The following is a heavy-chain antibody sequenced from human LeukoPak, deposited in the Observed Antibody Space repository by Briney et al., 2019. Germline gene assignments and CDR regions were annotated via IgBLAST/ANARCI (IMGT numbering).Heavy chain of an antibody. Sequence: ETLSLTCAVYGGSFSGYYWSWVRQAPGKGLEWVSAISGSGGSTYYADSVKGRFTISRDNSKNTLYLQMNSLRAEDTAVYYCAKDQLKWLGSFDYWGQGTLVTVSS. D-gene: IGHD6-19*01. CDR1: GGSFSGYY. J-gene: IGHJ4*02. V-gene: IGHV3-23*01. CDR2: ISGSGGST. CDR3: AKDQLKWLGSFDY.